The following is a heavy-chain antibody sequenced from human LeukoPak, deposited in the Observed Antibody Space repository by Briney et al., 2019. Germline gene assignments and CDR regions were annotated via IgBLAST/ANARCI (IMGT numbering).Heavy chain of an antibody. V-gene: IGHV4-59*01. Sequence: PSETLSLTCTVSGGSISSYYWSWIRQPPGKGLEWIGYIYYSGSTNYNPSLKSRVTISVDTSTNQFSLKLSSVTAADTAVYYCARLWFGDMPFDYWGQGTLVTVSS. CDR3: ARLWFGDMPFDY. J-gene: IGHJ4*02. CDR1: GGSISSYY. D-gene: IGHD3-10*01. CDR2: IYYSGST.